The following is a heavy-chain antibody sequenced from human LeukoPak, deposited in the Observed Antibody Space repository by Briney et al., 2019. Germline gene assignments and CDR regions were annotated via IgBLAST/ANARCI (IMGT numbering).Heavy chain of an antibody. V-gene: IGHV3-30*04. J-gene: IGHJ4*02. CDR2: ISYDGSNK. D-gene: IGHD5-18*01. CDR3: ARNGGYSYGYDPYYFDY. Sequence: PGGSLRLSCAASRFTFSSYAMHWVRQAPGKGLEWVAVISYDGSNKYYAESVKGRFTIFRDNSKNTLYLQMNSLRAEDTAVYYCARNGGYSYGYDPYYFDYWGQGTLVTVSS. CDR1: RFTFSSYA.